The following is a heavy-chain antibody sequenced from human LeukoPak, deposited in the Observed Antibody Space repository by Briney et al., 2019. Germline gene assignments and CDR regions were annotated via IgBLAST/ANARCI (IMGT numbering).Heavy chain of an antibody. CDR3: ARLVYYDSSGSDY. V-gene: IGHV4-59*08. CDR2: IYYSGST. J-gene: IGHJ4*02. Sequence: SETLSLTCTVSGGSISSYYWSWIRQPPGKGLEWIGYIYYSGSTNYNPSLKSRVTLSVDTSKNQFSLKLSSVTAADTAVYYCARLVYYDSSGSDYWGQGTLVTVSS. CDR1: GGSISSYY. D-gene: IGHD3-22*01.